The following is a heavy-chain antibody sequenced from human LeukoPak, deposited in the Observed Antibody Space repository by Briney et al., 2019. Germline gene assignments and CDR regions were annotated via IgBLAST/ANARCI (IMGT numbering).Heavy chain of an antibody. CDR3: ARYRLFYDDSGQRFDD. V-gene: IGHV3-23*01. D-gene: IGHD3-22*01. Sequence: GGSLRLSCAASGFTFSSYAMSWVRQAPGKGLEWVSAITGSGGSTYYADSVKGRFTISRDNSKNTLYLQMNSLRAEDTAVYYCARYRLFYDDSGQRFDDWGQGTLVTVSS. CDR1: GFTFSSYA. J-gene: IGHJ4*02. CDR2: ITGSGGST.